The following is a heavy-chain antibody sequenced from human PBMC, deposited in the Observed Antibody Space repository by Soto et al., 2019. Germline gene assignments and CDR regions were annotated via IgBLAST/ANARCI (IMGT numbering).Heavy chain of an antibody. V-gene: IGHV1-69*02. CDR2: IIPILGIA. J-gene: IGHJ4*02. CDR3: ARSRDYYDSSGLDY. CDR1: GGTFSSYT. D-gene: IGHD3-22*01. Sequence: QVQLVQSGAEVKKPGSSVKVSCKASGGTFSSYTISWVRQAPGQGLEWMGRIIPILGIANYAQKFQGRVTXXAXKXXSTAYMELSSLRSEDTAVYYCARSRDYYDSSGLDYWGQGTLVTVSS.